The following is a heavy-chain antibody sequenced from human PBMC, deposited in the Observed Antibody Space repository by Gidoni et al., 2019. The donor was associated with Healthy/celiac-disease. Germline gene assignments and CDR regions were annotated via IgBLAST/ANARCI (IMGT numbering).Heavy chain of an antibody. J-gene: IGHJ4*02. CDR2: ISGSGGST. D-gene: IGHD6-13*01. CDR1: GFPFISYA. CDR3: AKISQRAAAGGFDY. Sequence: EVQLLESGGGLVQPGGSLALSCAATGFPFISYAVRWVRQAPGKGLECVSAISGSGGSTYYADSVKGRFTISRDNSKNTLYLQMNSLRAEDTAVYYCAKISQRAAAGGFDYWGQGTLVTVSS. V-gene: IGHV3-23*01.